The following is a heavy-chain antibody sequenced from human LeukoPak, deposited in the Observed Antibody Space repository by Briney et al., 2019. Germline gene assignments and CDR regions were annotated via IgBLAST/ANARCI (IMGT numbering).Heavy chain of an antibody. CDR2: ISGSVGST. V-gene: IGHV3-23*01. J-gene: IGHJ4*02. Sequence: GGSPRLSCAASGFTFSSYAMSWVRQAPGKGLEWVAAISGSVGSTYYADSVKGRFTISRDNSKSTLYLQMNSLRAEDTAVYYCAKSPVVVAATHYFDYWGQGTLVTVSS. CDR3: AKSPVVVAATHYFDY. CDR1: GFTFSSYA. D-gene: IGHD2-15*01.